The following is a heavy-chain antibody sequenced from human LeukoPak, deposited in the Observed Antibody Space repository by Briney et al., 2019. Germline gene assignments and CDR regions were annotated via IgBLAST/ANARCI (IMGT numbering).Heavy chain of an antibody. CDR1: GGSISSGSYY. CDR2: IYTSGST. J-gene: IGHJ2*01. V-gene: IGHV4-61*02. Sequence: SGTLSLTCTVSGGSISSGSYYWSWIRQPAGKGLEWIGRIYTSGSTNYNPSLKSRLTISADTSKNQFSLRLNSVTAADTAVYYCARDPGVTGVSQHWHFDLWGRGTLVTVSS. CDR3: ARDPGVTGVSQHWHFDL. D-gene: IGHD3-10*01.